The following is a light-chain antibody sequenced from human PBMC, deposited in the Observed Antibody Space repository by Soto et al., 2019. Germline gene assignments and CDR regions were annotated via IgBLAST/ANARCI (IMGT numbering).Light chain of an antibody. Sequence: DVVMTQSPLSLPVTLGQPASISCRSSQSLVASDGNTYLSWLQQRPGQSPRRLFYRVSSRESGVPDRFSGGGSGTDFTLKISSVEAEDVGVYYCMQGSRWPGTFGQGTKVDIK. CDR3: MQGSRWPGT. J-gene: IGKJ1*01. CDR1: QSLVASDGNTY. CDR2: RVS. V-gene: IGKV2-30*01.